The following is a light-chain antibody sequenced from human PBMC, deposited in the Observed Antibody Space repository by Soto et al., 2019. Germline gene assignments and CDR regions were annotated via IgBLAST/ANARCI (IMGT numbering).Light chain of an antibody. Sequence: DIQLSESPSSLPPPAGETVTITCRASQSISSYLNWYQQKPGKAPKLLIYAASSLQSGVPSRFSGSGSGTDFTLTISSLEPEDFVVYYCQQRSNCPITFGQGTRLEIK. CDR1: QSISSY. J-gene: IGKJ5*01. CDR3: QQRSNCPIT. CDR2: AAS. V-gene: IGKV1-39*01.